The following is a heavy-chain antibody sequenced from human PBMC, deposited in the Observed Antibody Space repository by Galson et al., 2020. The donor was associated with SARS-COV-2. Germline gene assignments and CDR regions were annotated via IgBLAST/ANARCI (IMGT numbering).Heavy chain of an antibody. Sequence: GESLKISCAASGFTFSNARMSWVRQAPGKGLEWVGRIKSKTDGGTTDHAAPVKGRFTISRDDSKNTLYLQMNSLKTEDTGVYYCTKFSYDSSGYKGFDYWGQGTLVTVSS. CDR1: GFTFSNAR. D-gene: IGHD3-22*01. J-gene: IGHJ4*02. V-gene: IGHV3-15*01. CDR3: TKFSYDSSGYKGFDY. CDR2: IKSKTDGGTT.